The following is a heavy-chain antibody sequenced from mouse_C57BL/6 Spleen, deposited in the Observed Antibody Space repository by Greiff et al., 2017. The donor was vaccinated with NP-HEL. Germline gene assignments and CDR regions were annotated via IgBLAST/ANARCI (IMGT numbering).Heavy chain of an antibody. CDR3: TRITTVVAFDY. CDR1: GFNIKDDY. J-gene: IGHJ2*01. Sequence: EVQLQQSGAELVGPGASVKLSCTASGFNIKDDYMHWVKQRPEQGLEWIGWIDPENGDTEYASKFQGKATITADTSSNTAYLQLSSLTSEDTAVYYCTRITTVVAFDYWGQGTTLTVSS. CDR2: IDPENGDT. V-gene: IGHV14-4*01. D-gene: IGHD1-1*01.